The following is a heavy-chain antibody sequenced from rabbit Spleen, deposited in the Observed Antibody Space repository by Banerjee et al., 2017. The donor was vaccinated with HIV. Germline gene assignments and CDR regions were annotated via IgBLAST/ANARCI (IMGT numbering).Heavy chain of an antibody. CDR3: VRGASTSGYYSL. D-gene: IGHD1-1*01. V-gene: IGHV1S7*01. CDR1: GFDFSSYG. CDR2: IDPLFGTT. J-gene: IGHJ3*01. Sequence: QLEESGGGLVKPGGSLKLSCKASGFDFSSYGVSWVRQAPGKGLEWIGYIDPLFGTTYYANWVNGRFTISSHNAQNTLYLQLNSLTAADTATYFCVRGASTSGYYSLWGQGTLVTVS.